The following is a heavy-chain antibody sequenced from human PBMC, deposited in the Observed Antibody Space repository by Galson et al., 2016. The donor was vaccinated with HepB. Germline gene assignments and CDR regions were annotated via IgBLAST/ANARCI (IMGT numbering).Heavy chain of an antibody. V-gene: IGHV3-11*01. Sequence: SLRLSCAASGFTFSTYHMHWVRQAPGKGLEWVSYISGDGRTITYADSVKGRSTIPRGNAKNSLYLHMNSLTGEDTAVYYCARMFPLYSSGWYVRGDGWFDSWGQGTLVTVSS. D-gene: IGHD6-19*01. CDR1: GFTFSTYH. CDR3: ARMFPLYSSGWYVRGDGWFDS. CDR2: ISGDGRTI. J-gene: IGHJ5*01.